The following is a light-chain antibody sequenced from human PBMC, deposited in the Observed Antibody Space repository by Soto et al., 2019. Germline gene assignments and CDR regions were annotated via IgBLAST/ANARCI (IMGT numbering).Light chain of an antibody. CDR3: SSYTSSSTLV. CDR1: SSDVGSYNR. V-gene: IGLV2-18*02. Sequence: QSVLTQPPSVSGSPGQSVTISCTGTSSDVGSYNRVSWYQQPPGTAPKLMIYEVSNRPSGVPDRFSGSKSGNTASLTISGLQAADEADYYCSSYTSSSTLVFGGGTKVTVL. CDR2: EVS. J-gene: IGLJ2*01.